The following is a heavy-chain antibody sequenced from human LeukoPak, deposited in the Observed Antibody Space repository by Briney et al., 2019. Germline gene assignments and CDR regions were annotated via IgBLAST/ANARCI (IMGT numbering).Heavy chain of an antibody. CDR1: GFTFRNHG. CDR2: IWYDGSNQ. J-gene: IGHJ4*02. V-gene: IGHV3-33*01. Sequence: PGGSLRLSCAASGFTFRNHGMHWVRQAPGKGLEWVAVIWYDGSNQYLAVSVKGRFTISRDNSKNTLSLQMDSLRAEDTAVYYCARARNNYDSSGYSALDYWGQGTLVTVSS. D-gene: IGHD3-22*01. CDR3: ARARNNYDSSGYSALDY.